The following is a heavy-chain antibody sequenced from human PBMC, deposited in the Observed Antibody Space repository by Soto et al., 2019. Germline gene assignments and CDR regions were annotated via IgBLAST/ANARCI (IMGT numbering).Heavy chain of an antibody. D-gene: IGHD3-3*01. J-gene: IGHJ4*01. V-gene: IGHV3-23*01. Sequence: GGSLRLSCEASGFTFTNAMSWVRQAPGKGLEGVSAISGSGRSTYYAHSVKGRFTISRDYSKNTLYLQMNSLGAEDTAVYYCTKTPYEFWSGVRFDCWGQGTLVTVSS. CDR2: ISGSGRST. CDR3: TKTPYEFWSGVRFDC. CDR1: GFTFTNA.